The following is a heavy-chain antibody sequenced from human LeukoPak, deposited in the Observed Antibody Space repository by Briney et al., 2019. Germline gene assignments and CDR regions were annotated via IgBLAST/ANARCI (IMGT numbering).Heavy chain of an antibody. CDR2: IVYSGGST. Sequence: GGSLRLSCAASGFTFSSYAMSWVRQAPGKGLEWVSGIVYSGGSTYYADSVKGRFIISRDNSKNTLYLQMNSLRAEDTAVYYCAGGQGWHFDLWGLGTLITVSS. V-gene: IGHV3-23*01. CDR1: GFTFSSYA. CDR3: AGGQGWHFDL. D-gene: IGHD2-15*01. J-gene: IGHJ2*01.